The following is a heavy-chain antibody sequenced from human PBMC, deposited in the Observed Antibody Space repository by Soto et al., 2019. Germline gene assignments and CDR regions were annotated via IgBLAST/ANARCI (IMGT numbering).Heavy chain of an antibody. J-gene: IGHJ5*02. Sequence: ASVKVSCRASGYTCTSYYMHWVRQAPGQGLEWMGIIKPTGGSTSYAQKFQGRVTITRDTSASTAYMELSSLRSEDTAVYYCARAPLVRSGTTGKTIYWFDPWAWGTLVPVSA. D-gene: IGHD1-1*01. CDR1: GYTCTSYY. CDR3: ARAPLVRSGTTGKTIYWFDP. V-gene: IGHV1-46*01. CDR2: IKPTGGST.